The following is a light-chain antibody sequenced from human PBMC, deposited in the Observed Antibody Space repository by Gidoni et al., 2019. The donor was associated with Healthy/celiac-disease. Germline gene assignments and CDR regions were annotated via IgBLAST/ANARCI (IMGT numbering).Light chain of an antibody. CDR1: SSDVGGYNY. CDR3: SSYTSSSTVV. CDR2: EVS. V-gene: IGLV2-14*01. Sequence: QSALTQPASVSVSPGHSITISCTGTSSDVGGYNYVSWYQQHPGKAPKLMIYEVSNRPSGVSNRFSGSKSGNTASLTISGLQAEDEADYYCSSYTSSSTVVFGGGTKLTVL. J-gene: IGLJ2*01.